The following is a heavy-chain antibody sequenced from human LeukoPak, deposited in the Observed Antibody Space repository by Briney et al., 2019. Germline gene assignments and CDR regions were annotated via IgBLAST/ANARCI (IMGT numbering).Heavy chain of an antibody. D-gene: IGHD2-8*01. CDR1: GGSISSYY. CDR3: ARARRVSAYYYGMDV. J-gene: IGHJ6*02. Sequence: PSETLSLTCTVSGGSISSYYWSWIRQPPGKGLEWIGEINHSGSTNYNPSLKSRVTISVDTSKNQFSLKLSSVTAADTAVYYCARARRVSAYYYGMDVWGQGTTVTVSS. V-gene: IGHV4-34*01. CDR2: INHSGST.